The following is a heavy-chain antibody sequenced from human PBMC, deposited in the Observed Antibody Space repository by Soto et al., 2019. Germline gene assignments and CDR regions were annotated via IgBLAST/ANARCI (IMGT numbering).Heavy chain of an antibody. V-gene: IGHV3-23*01. CDR3: AKVPVTYDFWSGVDY. CDR2: ITGSGGDT. J-gene: IGHJ4*02. D-gene: IGHD3-3*01. Sequence: PGGSLRLSCAASGFTFSNYVMTWVRQAPGKGLEWVSAITGSGGDTYCADSMKGRFTTSRDNSKNTLYLQMNSLRAEDTAVYYCAKVPVTYDFWSGVDYWGQGTLVTVSS. CDR1: GFTFSNYV.